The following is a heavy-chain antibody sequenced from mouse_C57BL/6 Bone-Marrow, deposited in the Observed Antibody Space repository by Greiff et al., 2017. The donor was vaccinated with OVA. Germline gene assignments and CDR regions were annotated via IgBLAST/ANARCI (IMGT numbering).Heavy chain of an antibody. D-gene: IGHD1-1*01. CDR1: GFTFSDYG. CDR3: ARNYGSSPYYFDY. V-gene: IGHV5-17*01. CDR2: ISSGSSTI. Sequence: EVQLVESGGGLVKPGGSLKLSCAASGFTFSDYGMHWVRQAPEKGLEWVAYISSGSSTIYYADKVKGRFTISRDNAKHTLFLQMTSLRSEDTAMEYCARNYGSSPYYFDYWGQGTTLTVSS. J-gene: IGHJ2*01.